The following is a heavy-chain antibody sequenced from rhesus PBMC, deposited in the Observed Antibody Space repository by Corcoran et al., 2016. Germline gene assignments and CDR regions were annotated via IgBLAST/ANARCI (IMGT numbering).Heavy chain of an antibody. Sequence: VQLVESGGGLVQHGGSRRHSCEAAGVTFSKFGINRGRQAPGMGLAWVSYINNQSVTTYYAASMKVLLTSSCDNSKTTLFLEGNNLRVEDPAVYYCAQDLQLLYWDQGVLVTVSS. CDR3: AQDLQLLY. J-gene: IGHJ4*01. D-gene: IGHD2-15*01. V-gene: IGHV3S5*01. CDR1: GVTFSKFG. CDR2: INNQSVTT.